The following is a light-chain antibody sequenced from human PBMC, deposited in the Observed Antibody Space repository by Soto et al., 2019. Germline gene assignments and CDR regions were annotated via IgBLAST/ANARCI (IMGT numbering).Light chain of an antibody. V-gene: IGKV3-20*01. Sequence: EIVLTQSPDTLYLSQEERATLSCRASQSVSSSYLAWYQQKPGQAPRLLIYGASSRATGIPDRFSGSGSGTDFTLTISRLEPEDFALYYRQQYGSSPLTFGGGTKVEIK. CDR2: GAS. CDR1: QSVSSSY. CDR3: QQYGSSPLT. J-gene: IGKJ4*01.